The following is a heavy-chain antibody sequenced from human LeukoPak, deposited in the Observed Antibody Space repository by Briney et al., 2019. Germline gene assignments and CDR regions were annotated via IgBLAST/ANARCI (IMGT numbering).Heavy chain of an antibody. CDR2: INPNSGGT. V-gene: IGHV1-2*02. J-gene: IGHJ4*02. D-gene: IGHD6-13*01. CDR1: GYTFTGYY. Sequence: ASVKVSCKASGYTFTGYYMHWVRQAPGQGLDWMGWINPNSGGTNYAQKFQGRVTMTRDTSISTAYMELSRLRSDDTAVYYCARDKRGRSSSWYYDYWGQGTLVTVSS. CDR3: ARDKRGRSSSWYYDY.